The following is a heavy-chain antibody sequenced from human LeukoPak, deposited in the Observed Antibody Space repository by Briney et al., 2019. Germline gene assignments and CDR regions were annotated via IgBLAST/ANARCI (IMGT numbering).Heavy chain of an antibody. J-gene: IGHJ5*02. Sequence: KPSETLSLTCAVSGYSISSGYYWGWIRRPPGKGREGIGNIYDRGSTYYNPSLKRRVTISEDTTKNHLYMKMSSVTAADTVVYYCASNPTVVVPAADYGSAGLDPWGQGTLVTVSS. CDR1: GYSISSGYY. CDR2: IYDRGST. D-gene: IGHD2-2*01. CDR3: ASNPTVVVPAADYGSAGLDP. V-gene: IGHV4-38-2*01.